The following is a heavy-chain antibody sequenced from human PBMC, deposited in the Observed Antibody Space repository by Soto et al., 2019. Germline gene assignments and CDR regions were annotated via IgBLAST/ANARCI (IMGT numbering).Heavy chain of an antibody. CDR3: ATSTRRHRRGGTCYENWFDP. CDR1: GGTFSSYV. D-gene: IGHD2-15*01. Sequence: QVQLVQSGAEVKKPGSSVKVSCKASGGTFSSYVISWARQAPGQGLEWMGGIIPMFGTANYAQKFQGRLPITADESKSTAYMELSTLRSEDTAVYYCATSTRRHRRGGTCYENWFDPWGQGTLVTVSS. V-gene: IGHV1-69*01. J-gene: IGHJ5*02. CDR2: IIPMFGTA.